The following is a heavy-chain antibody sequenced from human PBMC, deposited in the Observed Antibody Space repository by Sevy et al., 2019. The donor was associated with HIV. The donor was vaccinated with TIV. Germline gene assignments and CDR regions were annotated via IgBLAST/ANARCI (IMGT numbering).Heavy chain of an antibody. J-gene: IGHJ2*01. CDR2: IYSGGST. D-gene: IGHD3-22*01. Sequence: GGSLRLSCAASGFTVSSNYMSWVRQAPGKGLEWVSVIYSGGSTYYADSVKGRFTISRDNSKNTLYLQMNSLRAEDTAVYYCARDHYYDSSGYYYALDNFWYFDLWGRGTLVTVSS. CDR1: GFTVSSNY. CDR3: ARDHYYDSSGYYYALDNFWYFDL. V-gene: IGHV3-66*02.